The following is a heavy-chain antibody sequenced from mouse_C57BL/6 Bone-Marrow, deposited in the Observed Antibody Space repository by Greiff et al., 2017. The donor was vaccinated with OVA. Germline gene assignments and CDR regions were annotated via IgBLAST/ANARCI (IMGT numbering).Heavy chain of an antibody. CDR2: INPGSGGT. CDR1: GYAFTNYL. Sequence: QVQLQQSGAELVRPGTSVKVSCKASGYAFTNYLIEWVKQRPGQGLEWIGVINPGSGGTNYNEKFKGKATLTADKSSSTAYMQLSSLTSEDSAVYFWAKRGRWYFDVWGTGTTVTGSS. CDR3: AKRGRWYFDV. V-gene: IGHV1-54*01. J-gene: IGHJ1*03.